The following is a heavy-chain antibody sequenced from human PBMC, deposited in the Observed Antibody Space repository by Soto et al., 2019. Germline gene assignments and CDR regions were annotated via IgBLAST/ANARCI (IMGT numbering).Heavy chain of an antibody. J-gene: IGHJ5*02. V-gene: IGHV4-59*01. CDR3: ARDGGCSGGSCPAIGWFDP. CDR2: IYYSGST. Sequence: SETLSLTCTVSGGSISSYYWSWIRQPPGKGLEWIGYIYYSGSTNYNPSLKSRVTISVDTSKNQFSLKLRSVTAADTAVYYCARDGGCSGGSCPAIGWFDPWGQGTLVTVSS. CDR1: GGSISSYY. D-gene: IGHD2-15*01.